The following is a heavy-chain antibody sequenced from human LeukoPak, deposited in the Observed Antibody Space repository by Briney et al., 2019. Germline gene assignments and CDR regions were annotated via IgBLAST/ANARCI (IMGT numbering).Heavy chain of an antibody. CDR2: IYYSGST. V-gene: IGHV4-39*07. D-gene: IGHD6-13*01. Sequence: PSETLSLTCTVSGDSISSTDYCWGWIRQPPGKGLEWIGNIYYSGSTYYNPSLKSRVTISLDTSKNQFSLKVDSVTAADTAVYYCARGASSSWNPTGLDWRPKIKWYIDLWGRGTLVTVSS. J-gene: IGHJ2*01. CDR3: ARGASSSWNPTGLDWRPKIKWYIDL. CDR1: GDSISSTDYC.